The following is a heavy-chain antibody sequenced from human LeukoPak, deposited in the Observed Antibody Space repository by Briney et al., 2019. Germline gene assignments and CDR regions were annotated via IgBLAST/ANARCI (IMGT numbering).Heavy chain of an antibody. CDR2: ISWNSGSI. CDR1: GFTFDDYA. Sequence: PGGSLRLSCVASGFTFDDYAMHWVRQAPGKGLEWVSGISWNSGSIHYADSVKGRFTISRDNAKNSLYLQMNSLRAEDMALYYCAKDRGYSYGNGVDYWGQGTLVTVSS. J-gene: IGHJ4*02. CDR3: AKDRGYSYGNGVDY. V-gene: IGHV3-9*03. D-gene: IGHD5-18*01.